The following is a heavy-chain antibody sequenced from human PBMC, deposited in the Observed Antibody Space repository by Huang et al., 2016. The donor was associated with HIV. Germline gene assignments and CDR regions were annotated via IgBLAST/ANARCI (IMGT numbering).Heavy chain of an antibody. D-gene: IGHD6-6*01. J-gene: IGHJ4*02. Sequence: QVQLVQSGAEVKNPGASVRVSCKASGYTFTDSNIHWVRQAPGQGLEWMGWINPKRGGTIDCERFQGRTTMTRDTTISTVHMDLRRIQADDTAVYFWARDWSFGSSTSPADWGQGTLVTVSS. CDR1: GYTFTDSN. CDR3: ARDWSFGSSTSPAD. V-gene: IGHV1-2*02. CDR2: INPKRGGT.